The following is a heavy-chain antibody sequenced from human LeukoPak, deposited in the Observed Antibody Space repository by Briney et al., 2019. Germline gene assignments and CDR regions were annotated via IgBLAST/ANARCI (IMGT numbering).Heavy chain of an antibody. V-gene: IGHV4-59*01. Sequence: PSETLSLTCTVSGGSISSYYWSWIRQPPGRGLEWIGYIYYSGSTNYNPSLKSRVTISVDTSKNQFSLKLSSVTAADAAVYYCASTAAGTFDYWGQGTLVTVSS. J-gene: IGHJ4*02. CDR3: ASTAAGTFDY. CDR1: GGSISSYY. CDR2: IYYSGST. D-gene: IGHD6-13*01.